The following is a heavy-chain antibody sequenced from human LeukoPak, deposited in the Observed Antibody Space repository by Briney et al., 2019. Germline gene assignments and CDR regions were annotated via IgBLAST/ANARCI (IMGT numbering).Heavy chain of an antibody. V-gene: IGHV3-30*18. CDR1: GFTFSSYG. Sequence: TGGSLRLSCAASGFTFSSYGMHWVRQALGKGLEWVAVISYDGSNKYYADSVKGRFTISRDNSKNTLYLQMNSLRAEDTAVYYCAKSVRLDYYYYMDVWGKGTTVTVSS. D-gene: IGHD3-16*01. J-gene: IGHJ6*03. CDR2: ISYDGSNK. CDR3: AKSVRLDYYYYMDV.